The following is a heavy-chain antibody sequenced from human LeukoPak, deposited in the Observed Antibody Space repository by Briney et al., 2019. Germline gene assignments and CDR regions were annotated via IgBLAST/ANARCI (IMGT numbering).Heavy chain of an antibody. V-gene: IGHV3-30*02. Sequence: GGSLRLSCAVSGFTFSNHGMHWVRQAPGKGLEWVAFIWYDGSNKYYADSVKGRFTISRDNSKNTLYMQMNSLRVEDSAVYYCAKDLATAAGNPGGSDHWGQGTLVTVSS. CDR2: IWYDGSNK. CDR3: AKDLATAAGNPGGSDH. CDR1: GFTFSNHG. D-gene: IGHD6-25*01. J-gene: IGHJ4*02.